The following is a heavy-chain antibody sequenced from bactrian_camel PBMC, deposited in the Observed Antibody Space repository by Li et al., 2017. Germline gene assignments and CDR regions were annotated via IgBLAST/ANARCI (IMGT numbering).Heavy chain of an antibody. CDR1: RFTFSSYY. CDR2: ICSDGSKDGSNT. D-gene: IGHD5*01. CDR3: VTAGLGIFSGIGY. Sequence: HVQLVESGGGLVQPGGSLRLSCTASRFTFSSYYMSWVRQAPGKGPEWVSSICSDGSKDGSNTYYADSVKGQFTISRDNAKNTVSLQMSSLKPEDTAVYYCVTAGLGIFSGIGYWGQGTQVTVS. V-gene: IGHV3-2*01. J-gene: IGHJ4*01.